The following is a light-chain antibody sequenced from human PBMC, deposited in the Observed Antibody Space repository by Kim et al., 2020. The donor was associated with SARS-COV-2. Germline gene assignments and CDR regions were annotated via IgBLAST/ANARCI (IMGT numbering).Light chain of an antibody. CDR1: SLRRFY. J-gene: IGLJ1*01. Sequence: SSELTQDPAVSVALGQTVRITCQGDSLRRFYASWYQLKPGQAPIFVLYGKDNRPSGIPDRLSGSTSGNTASMTLTGAQADDEADYYCNSRDSSGNSYVFGTGAQVT. CDR2: GKD. CDR3: NSRDSSGNSYV. V-gene: IGLV3-19*01.